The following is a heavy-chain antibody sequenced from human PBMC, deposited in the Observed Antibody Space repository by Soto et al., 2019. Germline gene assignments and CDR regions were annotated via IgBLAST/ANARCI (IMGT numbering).Heavy chain of an antibody. CDR3: ARDLRGYDILAGVYNWFDP. CDR1: GGSISSYY. CDR2: IYYSGST. V-gene: IGHV4-59*01. Sequence: SETLSLTCTVSGGSISSYYWSWIRQPPGKGLEWIGYIYYSGSTNYNPSLKSRVTISVDTSKNQFSLKLSSVTAADTAVYYCARDLRGYDILAGVYNWFDPWGQGTLVPVSS. D-gene: IGHD3-9*01. J-gene: IGHJ5*02.